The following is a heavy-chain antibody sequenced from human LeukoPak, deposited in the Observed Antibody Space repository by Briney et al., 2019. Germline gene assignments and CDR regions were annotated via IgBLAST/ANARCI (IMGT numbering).Heavy chain of an antibody. D-gene: IGHD4-23*01. CDR2: IYFSGST. J-gene: IGHJ1*01. Sequence: TSETLSLTCTVSGGSISGSSLYWGWIRQSPGKGLEWIGNIYFSGSTYYNPSLESRVTISVDSSRNRFSLKLNSATAADTATYFCMAHGNSGGFTRHWGQGTLVTVSS. V-gene: IGHV4-39*01. CDR3: MAHGNSGGFTRH. CDR1: GGSISGSSLY.